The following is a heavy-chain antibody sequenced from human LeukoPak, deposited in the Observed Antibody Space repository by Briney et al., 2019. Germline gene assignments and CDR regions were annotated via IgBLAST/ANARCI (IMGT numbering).Heavy chain of an antibody. V-gene: IGHV3-48*03. Sequence: GGSLRLSCAASGFSFSDYEVNWVRQAPGKGLEWVSYIRSSGSAIYQADSVKGRFTISRDDARNSLYLQMNSLRVEDTAVYYCAESRRLTLSGTGLDFDYWGQGTLVTVDS. CDR2: IRSSGSAI. D-gene: IGHD1-20*01. CDR1: GFSFSDYE. CDR3: AESRRLTLSGTGLDFDY. J-gene: IGHJ4*02.